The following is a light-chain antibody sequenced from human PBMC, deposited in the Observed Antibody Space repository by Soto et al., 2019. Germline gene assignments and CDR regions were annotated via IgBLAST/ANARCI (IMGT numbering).Light chain of an antibody. CDR2: EGT. J-gene: IGLJ3*02. Sequence: QSALTQPASVSGSPGQSITISCTGTSSDVGSYDLVSWYQQKPGKAPKVMIYEGTKRPSGVSDRFSGSKSGNTASLTISGLQAEDEADYYCCSYAGRSTLVFGGGTQLTVL. CDR1: SSDVGSYDL. CDR3: CSYAGRSTLV. V-gene: IGLV2-23*01.